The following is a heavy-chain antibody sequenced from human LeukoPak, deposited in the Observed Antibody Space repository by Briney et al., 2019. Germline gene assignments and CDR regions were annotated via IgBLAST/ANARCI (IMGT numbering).Heavy chain of an antibody. V-gene: IGHV4-38-2*01. CDR2: IYHSGST. CDR3: ARLLGRTFYYMDV. J-gene: IGHJ6*03. Sequence: PSETLSLTCAVSGYSISSGYYWGWIRQPPGKGLEWIGSIYHSGSTYYNPSLKSRVTISVDTSKNQFSLKLSSVTAADTAVYYCARLLGRTFYYMDVWGKGTTVTVSS. D-gene: IGHD2-2*01. CDR1: GYSISSGYY.